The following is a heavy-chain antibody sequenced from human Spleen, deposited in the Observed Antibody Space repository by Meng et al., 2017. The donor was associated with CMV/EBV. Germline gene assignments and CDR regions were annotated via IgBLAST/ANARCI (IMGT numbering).Heavy chain of an antibody. J-gene: IGHJ4*02. CDR1: GGSFSGYY. V-gene: IGHV4-34*01. CDR3: ASRDRNYGFDY. Sequence: SETLSLTCAVYGGSFSGYYWSWIRQPPGKGLEWIGEINHSGSTNYNPSLKSRVTMSVDTSENQFSLKVTSVTAADTAVYYCASRDRNYGFDYWGQGMLVTVSS. D-gene: IGHD1-14*01. CDR2: INHSGST.